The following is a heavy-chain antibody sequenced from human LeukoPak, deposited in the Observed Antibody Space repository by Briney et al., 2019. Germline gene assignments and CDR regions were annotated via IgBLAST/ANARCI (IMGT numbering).Heavy chain of an antibody. J-gene: IGHJ3*02. V-gene: IGHV1-2*02. CDR2: INPNSGGT. CDR3: ARDIGAYAFDI. CDR1: GYTFTGYY. D-gene: IGHD3-10*01. Sequence: ASVKVSCKASGYTFTGYYMHWVRQAPGQGLEWMGWINPNSGGTNYAQKFQGRVTMTTDTSTSTAYMELRSLRSDDTAVYYCARDIGAYAFDIWGQGTMVTVSS.